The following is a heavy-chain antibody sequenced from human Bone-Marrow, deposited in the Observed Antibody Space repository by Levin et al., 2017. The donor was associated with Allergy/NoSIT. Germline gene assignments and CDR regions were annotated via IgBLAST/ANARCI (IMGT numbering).Heavy chain of an antibody. CDR1: GFSVSRNY. Sequence: VGSLRLSCAASGFSVSRNYMSWVRQAPGKGLEWVSLIYSGGDTQYADSVKGRFTISRDNSRNTLYLQMNSLRGDDTAVYYCARNGVGTAAGTPWGQGTLVTVSS. D-gene: IGHD6-13*01. V-gene: IGHV3-66*01. J-gene: IGHJ4*02. CDR2: IYSGGDT. CDR3: ARNGVGTAAGTP.